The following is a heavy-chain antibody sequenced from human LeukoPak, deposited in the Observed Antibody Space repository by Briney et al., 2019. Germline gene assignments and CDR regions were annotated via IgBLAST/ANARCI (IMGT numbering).Heavy chain of an antibody. CDR2: VSGYNGNT. Sequence: ASVKVSCKTSGYTFSTHGITWVRQAPGQGFEWMGWVSGYNGNTNYAQSVQGRVTMTTDTSTNTAYMELRSLRSDDTAVYYCAKDIHPGLDSGASCCFDYWGQGTPATVSS. D-gene: IGHD3-22*01. CDR3: AKDIHPGLDSGASCCFDY. CDR1: GYTFSTHG. J-gene: IGHJ4*02. V-gene: IGHV1-18*01.